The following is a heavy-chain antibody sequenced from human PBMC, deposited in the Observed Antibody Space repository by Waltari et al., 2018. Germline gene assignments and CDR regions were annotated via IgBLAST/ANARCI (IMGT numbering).Heavy chain of an antibody. D-gene: IGHD1-26*01. J-gene: IGHJ3*02. CDR2: LDPNGYGK. CDR3: ARGVGTQAFDI. Sequence: QVQLEQSGADMKKPGASVKVSCRASGYTFTGLYIHWMRQAPGQGFEWLGWLDPNGYGKHYAQKFQGRVTMTKDTSINTAYMELTSLTFDDSAVYYCARGVGTQAFDIWGQGTQVTVSS. V-gene: IGHV1-2*02. CDR1: GYTFTGLY.